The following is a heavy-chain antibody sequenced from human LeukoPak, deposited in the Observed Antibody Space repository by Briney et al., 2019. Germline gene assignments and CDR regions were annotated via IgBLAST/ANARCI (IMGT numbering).Heavy chain of an antibody. CDR3: TKDLFTNRLTFED. Sequence: GGSLRLPCAASGFIFSGYTMGWVRQAPGKGLVWVSSISGSGVNTWYAVSVKGRFTISRDNSKNTLFLQMNSLQVEDTAIYYCTKDLFTNRLTFEDWGQGIQVSVSS. J-gene: IGHJ4*02. D-gene: IGHD3-10*02. V-gene: IGHV3-23*01. CDR1: GFIFSGYT. CDR2: ISGSGVNT.